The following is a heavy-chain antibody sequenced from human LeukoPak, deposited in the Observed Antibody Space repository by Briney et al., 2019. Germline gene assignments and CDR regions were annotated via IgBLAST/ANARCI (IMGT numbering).Heavy chain of an antibody. V-gene: IGHV1-18*01. Sequence: ASVKVSCKASGYTFTTYEIIWVRQAPGQGLEWMGWINTRNGNANYAHQLQGRVTMTTDTSTSTSYMQLASLRFDDTAIYYCARNHLGLGLWGQGTLVTVSS. CDR2: INTRNGNA. CDR1: GYTFTTYE. J-gene: IGHJ4*02. D-gene: IGHD3-16*01. CDR3: ARNHLGLGL.